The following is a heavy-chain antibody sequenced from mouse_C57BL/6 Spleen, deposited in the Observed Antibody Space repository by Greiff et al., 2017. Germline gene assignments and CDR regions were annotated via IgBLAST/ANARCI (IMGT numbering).Heavy chain of an antibody. CDR2: IHPNSGST. CDR1: GYTFTSYW. CDR3: AREGAYYSNPFAY. V-gene: IGHV1-64*01. J-gene: IGHJ3*01. Sequence: QVQLQQPGAELVKPGASVKLSCKASGYTFTSYWMHWVKQRPGQGLEWIGMIHPNSGSTNYNEKFKSKATLTVDKSSSTACMQLSSLTSEDSAVYYCAREGAYYSNPFAYWGQGTLVTVSA. D-gene: IGHD2-5*01.